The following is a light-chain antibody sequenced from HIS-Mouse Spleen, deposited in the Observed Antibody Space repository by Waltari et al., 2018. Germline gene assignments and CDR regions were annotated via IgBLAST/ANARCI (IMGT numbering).Light chain of an antibody. V-gene: IGLV3-10*01. CDR1: ALPTNY. Sequence: SYELTQPPSVSVSPGQTARITRSGDALPTNYAYWYQQKSGHAPVLVIYEDSKRPSGIPERFSGSSSGTMATLTISGAQVEDEADYYCYSTDSSGNHRVFGGGTKLTVL. CDR2: EDS. CDR3: YSTDSSGNHRV. J-gene: IGLJ2*01.